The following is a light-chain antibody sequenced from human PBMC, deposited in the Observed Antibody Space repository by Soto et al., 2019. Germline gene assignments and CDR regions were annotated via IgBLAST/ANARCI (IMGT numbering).Light chain of an antibody. CDR3: QQTYNTPQT. Sequence: DIQMTQSPSSLSASVGARVPITCRASQSISSYLNWYQQKPGKAPKLLIYAAPTLQSGVPSRFSGSGSGTDFTLTISSLQPEDFAIFYCQQTYNTPQTFGQGTKVDIK. CDR1: QSISSY. J-gene: IGKJ1*01. CDR2: AAP. V-gene: IGKV1-39*01.